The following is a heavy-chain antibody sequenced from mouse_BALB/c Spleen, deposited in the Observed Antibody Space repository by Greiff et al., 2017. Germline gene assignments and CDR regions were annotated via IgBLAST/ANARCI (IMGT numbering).Heavy chain of an antibody. D-gene: IGHD2-4*01. CDR1: GFTFSSYT. V-gene: IGHV5-12-2*01. J-gene: IGHJ4*01. CDR3: ARHDTMIRNAMDY. Sequence: EVKLMESGGGLVQPGGSLKLSCAASGFTFSSYTMSWVRQTPEKRLEWVAYISNGGGSTYYPDTVKGRFTISRDNAKNTLYLQMSSLKSEDTAMYYCARHDTMIRNAMDYWGQGTSVTVSS. CDR2: ISNGGGST.